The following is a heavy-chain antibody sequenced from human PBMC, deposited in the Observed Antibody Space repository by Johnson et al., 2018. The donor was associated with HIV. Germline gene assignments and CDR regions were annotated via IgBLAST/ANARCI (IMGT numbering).Heavy chain of an antibody. CDR3: SRCDYDSGGYADACDI. V-gene: IGHV3-72*01. Sequence: VQLVESGGGLVQPGGSLRLSCVASGFTFSDYYMDWVRQAPGKGLEWVGRIRNKAKSYTTEDAASVKGRFIISRDDSKNSLYLQMNSLKTEDAAVYYCSRCDYDSGGYADACDIWGQGTMVTVSS. CDR1: GFTFSDYY. D-gene: IGHD3-22*01. J-gene: IGHJ3*02. CDR2: IRNKAKSYTT.